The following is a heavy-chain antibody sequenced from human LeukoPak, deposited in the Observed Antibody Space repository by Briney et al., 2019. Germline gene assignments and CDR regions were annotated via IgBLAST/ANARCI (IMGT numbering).Heavy chain of an antibody. CDR1: GFAFSSYW. CDR3: ARDNGYFSVDY. V-gene: IGHV3-7*01. D-gene: IGHD3-22*01. CDR2: IKQDESEK. J-gene: IGHJ4*02. Sequence: GGSLRLSCAASGFAFSSYWMTWARQAPGKGLEWVANIKQDESEKYYGDSVRGRFTISRDNAQNSLYLQMNSLRAEDTAVYYCARDNGYFSVDYWGQGTLVTVSS.